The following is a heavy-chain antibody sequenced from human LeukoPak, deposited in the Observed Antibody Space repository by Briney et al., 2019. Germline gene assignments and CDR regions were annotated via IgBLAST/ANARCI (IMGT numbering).Heavy chain of an antibody. CDR1: GFTFDDYA. V-gene: IGHV3-9*01. J-gene: IGHJ4*02. D-gene: IGHD1-7*01. CDR2: ISWNSGNI. CDR3: AKGNLDFDS. Sequence: GGSLRLSCAASGFTFDDYAMHWVRQAPGKGLEWVSGISWNSGNIGYADSVKGRFTISRDNAKNSLYLQMNSLRAEDTAFYYCAKGNLDFDSWGQGTLVTVSS.